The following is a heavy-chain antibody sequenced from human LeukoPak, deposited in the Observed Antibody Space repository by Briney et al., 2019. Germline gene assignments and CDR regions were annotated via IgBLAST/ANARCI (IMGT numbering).Heavy chain of an antibody. CDR2: IYTSGST. Sequence: SETLSLTCTVSGVSISSYNWSWIRQPPGKGLEWIGYIYTSGSTNYNPSPMKRVTISANTSTNQFSLKLRSVTAADTAVYYCARSGRGYSYGPMYYFDYWSEGTLVTVS. D-gene: IGHD5-18*01. V-gene: IGHV4-4*08. J-gene: IGHJ4*02. CDR3: ARSGRGYSYGPMYYFDY. CDR1: GVSISSYN.